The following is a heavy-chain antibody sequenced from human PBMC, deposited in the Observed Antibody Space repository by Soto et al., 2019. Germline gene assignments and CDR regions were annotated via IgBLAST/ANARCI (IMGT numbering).Heavy chain of an antibody. CDR1: GFTFSDYY. Sequence: PGGSLRLSCAASGFTFSDYYMSWIRQAPGKGLEWVSYISSSGSTIYYADSVKGRFTISRDNAKNSLYLQMNSLRAEDTAVYYRARVTTGTHSDYYYYYMDVWGKGTTVTVSS. D-gene: IGHD1-1*01. CDR3: ARVTTGTHSDYYYYYMDV. V-gene: IGHV3-11*01. CDR2: ISSSGSTI. J-gene: IGHJ6*03.